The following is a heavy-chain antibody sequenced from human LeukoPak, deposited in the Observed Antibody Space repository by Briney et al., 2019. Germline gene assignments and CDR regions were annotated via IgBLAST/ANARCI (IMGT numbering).Heavy chain of an antibody. CDR2: INAGNGNT. CDR1: GYTFTSYA. J-gene: IGHJ4*02. Sequence: ASVKVSCKASGYTFTSYAMHWVRQAPGQRLEWMGWINAGNGNTKYSQKFQGRVTMTRDTSTSTVYMDLSSLRSEDTAVYYCARAPRPPWDDSSGLDYWGQGTLVTVSS. D-gene: IGHD3-22*01. CDR3: ARAPRPPWDDSSGLDY. V-gene: IGHV1-3*01.